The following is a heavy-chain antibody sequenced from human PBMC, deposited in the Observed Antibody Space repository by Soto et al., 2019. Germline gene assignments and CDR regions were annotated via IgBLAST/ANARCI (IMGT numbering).Heavy chain of an antibody. CDR3: ARERLWLVYYYYGMDV. V-gene: IGHV4-30-2*01. CDR2: IYHSGST. J-gene: IGHJ6*02. D-gene: IGHD6-19*01. Sequence: LSLTCAVSGGSISSGGYSWSWIRQPPGKGLEWIGYIYHSGSTYYNPSLKSRVTISVDRSKNQFSLKLSSVTAADTAVYYCARERLWLVYYYYGMDVWGQGTTVTVSS. CDR1: GGSISSGGYS.